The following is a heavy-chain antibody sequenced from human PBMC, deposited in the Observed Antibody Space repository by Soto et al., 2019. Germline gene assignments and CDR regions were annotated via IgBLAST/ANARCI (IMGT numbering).Heavy chain of an antibody. V-gene: IGHV1-69*08. J-gene: IGHJ4*02. CDR2: IIPFHGVT. D-gene: IGHD3-10*01. CDR3: TRDWEITVSTWSFGGF. CDR1: GGTFSPYT. Sequence: QFQLLQSGAEVKKPGSSVKVSCKASGGTFSPYTINWVRQAPGQGLEWMGRIIPFHGVTNYAQKFQARVTITADKSTSTAYMELSGLRFEDTAMYYCTRDWEITVSTWSFGGFWGRGTLVTVSS.